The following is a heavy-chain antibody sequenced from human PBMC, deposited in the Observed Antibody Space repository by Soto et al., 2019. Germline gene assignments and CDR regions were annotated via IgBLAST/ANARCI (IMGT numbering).Heavy chain of an antibody. D-gene: IGHD2-21*02. V-gene: IGHV1-69*06. CDR2: IIPIFGTS. Sequence: AKGSCRAAGGTISSSDIRRGGQQAGEGGEWMGVIIPIFGTSNYAQNFQASVTITADNSTSTAYMELSSLRSDDTAVYYCAIQDLAYCGGDCYSRQFDYWGQGTLVTVSS. CDR1: GGTISSSD. CDR3: AIQDLAYCGGDCYSRQFDY. J-gene: IGHJ4*02.